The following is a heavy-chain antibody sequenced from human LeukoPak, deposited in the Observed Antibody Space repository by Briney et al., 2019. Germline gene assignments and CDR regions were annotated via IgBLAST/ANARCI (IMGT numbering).Heavy chain of an antibody. V-gene: IGHV3-48*04. CDR1: GFTFSSYS. Sequence: GGSLRLSCAASGFTFSSYSMNWVRQAPGKGLEWVSYISSSSSTIYYADSVKGRFTISRDNAKNSLYLQMNSLRAEDTAVYYCAKDRVTIFGVVSYYFDYWGQGTLVTVSS. CDR2: ISSSSSTI. CDR3: AKDRVTIFGVVSYYFDY. J-gene: IGHJ4*02. D-gene: IGHD3-3*01.